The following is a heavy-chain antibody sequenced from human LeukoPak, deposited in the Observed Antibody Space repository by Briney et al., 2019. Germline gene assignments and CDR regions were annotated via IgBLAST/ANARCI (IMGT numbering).Heavy chain of an antibody. Sequence: GGSLRLSCAASEFSVGSNYMTWVRQAPGKGLEWVSLIYSGGSTYYADSVKGRFTISRDNSKNTLYLQMNSLRAEDTAVYYCARGPSGYHSTGGQGTLVTVSS. CDR1: EFSVGSNY. CDR2: IYSGGST. D-gene: IGHD5-12*01. CDR3: ARGPSGYHST. J-gene: IGHJ4*02. V-gene: IGHV3-66*01.